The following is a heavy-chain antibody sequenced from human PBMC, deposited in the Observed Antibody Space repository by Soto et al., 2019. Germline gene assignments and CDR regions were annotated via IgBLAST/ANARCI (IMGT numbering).Heavy chain of an antibody. D-gene: IGHD6-19*01. J-gene: IGHJ4*02. CDR1: GFSLSTSGVG. CDR3: AHRPSGWFLFDY. Sequence: QITLKESGPTLVKPTQTLTLTCTFSGFSLSTSGVGVGWIRQSPGKALQWLALIYWNGDKRYNPSLKTRLTITKGTSKNQVVLTLTNMDPVDTATYYCAHRPSGWFLFDYWGQGTLVTVSS. CDR2: IYWNGDK. V-gene: IGHV2-5*01.